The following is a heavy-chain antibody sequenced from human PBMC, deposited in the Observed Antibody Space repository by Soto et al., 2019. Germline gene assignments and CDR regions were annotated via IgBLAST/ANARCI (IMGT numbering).Heavy chain of an antibody. V-gene: IGHV1-69*02. CDR2: IIPILGIA. J-gene: IGHJ1*01. CDR3: ARGPNMILTGFEYFQH. D-gene: IGHD3-9*01. Sequence: QVQLVQSGAEVKKPGSSVKVSCKASGGTFSSYTISWVRQAPGQGLEWMGRIIPILGIANYAQKFQGRVTITADKSTSTAYMELSSLRPEDTAVYYCARGPNMILTGFEYFQHWGQGTLVTVSS. CDR1: GGTFSSYT.